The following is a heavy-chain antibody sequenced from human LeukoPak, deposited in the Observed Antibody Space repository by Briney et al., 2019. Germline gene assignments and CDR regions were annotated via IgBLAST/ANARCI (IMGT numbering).Heavy chain of an antibody. V-gene: IGHV4-4*02. J-gene: IGHJ6*02. D-gene: IGHD1/OR15-1a*01. CDR3: ARQKWEQQGSDYYFNGLDV. Sequence: SETLSLTCSVSIGSISSSKWWSWVRQSPVKGLEWMGVVFLYGTTNYNPSFTSRVTMSVDRSRNQFSLKLTSVTAADTAVYYCARQKWEQQGSDYYFNGLDVWGPGTTVTVSS. CDR2: VFLYGTT. CDR1: IGSISSSKW.